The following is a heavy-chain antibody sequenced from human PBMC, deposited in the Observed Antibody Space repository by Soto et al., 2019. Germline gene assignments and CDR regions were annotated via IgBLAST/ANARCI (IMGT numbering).Heavy chain of an antibody. CDR2: IIPILGIA. J-gene: IGHJ4*02. D-gene: IGHD3-10*01. Sequence: SVKVSCKASGGTFSSYTISWVRQAPGQGLEWMGRIIPILGIANYAQKFQGRVTITADKSTSTAYMELSSLRSEDTAVYYCARVHYYGSGSYHGPQGYWGQGTLVTVSS. CDR1: GGTFSSYT. V-gene: IGHV1-69*02. CDR3: ARVHYYGSGSYHGPQGY.